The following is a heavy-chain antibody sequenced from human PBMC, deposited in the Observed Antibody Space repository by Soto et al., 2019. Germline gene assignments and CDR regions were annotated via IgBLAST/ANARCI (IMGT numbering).Heavy chain of an antibody. Sequence: SLRLSCSSSLFTFSSYSMNWVLHSPVKGLEWVSSISSSSSYIYYADSVKGRFTISRDNAKNSLYLQMNSLRAEDTAVYYCARLGSIAADDFEYWGQGTLVTVSS. CDR1: LFTFSSYS. CDR2: ISSSSSYI. V-gene: IGHV3-21*01. CDR3: ARLGSIAADDFEY. J-gene: IGHJ4*02. D-gene: IGHD6-25*01.